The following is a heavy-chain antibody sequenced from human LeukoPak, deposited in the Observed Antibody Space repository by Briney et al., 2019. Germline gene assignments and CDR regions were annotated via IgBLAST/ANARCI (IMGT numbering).Heavy chain of an antibody. CDR1: GYTFTSYD. CDR2: MNPNSGNT. Sequence: ASVKVSCKASGYTFTSYDINWVRQATGQGLEWMGWMNPNSGNTGYAQKFQGRVTITRNTSISTAYMELSSPRSEDTAVYYCARGSNSGSYLEYWGQGTLVTVSS. D-gene: IGHD1-26*01. CDR3: ARGSNSGSYLEY. V-gene: IGHV1-8*03. J-gene: IGHJ4*02.